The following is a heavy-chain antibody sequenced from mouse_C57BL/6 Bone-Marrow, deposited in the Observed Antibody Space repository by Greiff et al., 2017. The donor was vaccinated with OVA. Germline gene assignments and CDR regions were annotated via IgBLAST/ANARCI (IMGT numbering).Heavy chain of an antibody. Sequence: EVQLQQSGPVLVKPGASVKMSCKASGYTFTDYYMNWVKQSHGKSLEWIGVINPYNGGTSYNQKFKGKATLTVDKSSSTAYMELNSLTSEDSADNYCASGDGYSQIDYWGQGTTLTVSS. CDR3: ASGDGYSQIDY. CDR1: GYTFTDYY. CDR2: INPYNGGT. D-gene: IGHD2-3*01. J-gene: IGHJ2*01. V-gene: IGHV1-19*01.